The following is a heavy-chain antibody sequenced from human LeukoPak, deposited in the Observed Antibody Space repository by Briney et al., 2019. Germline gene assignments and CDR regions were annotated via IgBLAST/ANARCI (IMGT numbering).Heavy chain of an antibody. CDR2: ISGSGGST. D-gene: IGHD3-3*01. J-gene: IGHJ4*02. CDR1: GFTFSSYA. V-gene: IGHV3-23*01. Sequence: GGSLRLSCAASGFTFSSYAMSWVRQAPGKGLEWVSAISGSGGSTYYADSVKGRFTISRDNSKNTLYLQMNSLRAEDTAVYYCARATYYDFWSGYPYPYYFDYWGQGTLVTVSS. CDR3: ARATYYDFWSGYPYPYYFDY.